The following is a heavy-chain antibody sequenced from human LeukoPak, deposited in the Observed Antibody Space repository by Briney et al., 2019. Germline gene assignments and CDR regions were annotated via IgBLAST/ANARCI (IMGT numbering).Heavy chain of an antibody. V-gene: IGHV3-7*01. Sequence: GGSLRLSCAASGFTFSDYYMSWIRQAPGKGLEWVANIKQDGSEKYYVDSVKGRFTISRDNAKNSLYLQMNSLRAEDTAVYYCARDPGGFDYWGQGTLVTVSS. CDR1: GFTFSDYY. D-gene: IGHD3-10*01. CDR2: IKQDGSEK. CDR3: ARDPGGFDY. J-gene: IGHJ4*02.